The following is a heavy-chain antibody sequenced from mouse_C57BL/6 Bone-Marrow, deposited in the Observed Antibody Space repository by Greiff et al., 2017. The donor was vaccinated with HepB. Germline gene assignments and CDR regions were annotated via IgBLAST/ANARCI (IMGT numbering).Heavy chain of an antibody. D-gene: IGHD2-1*01. CDR2: IYPGDGDT. Sequence: VQLQESGPELVKPGASVKISCKASGYAFSSSWMNWVKQRPGKGLEWIGRIYPGDGDTNYNGKFKGKATLTADKSSSTAYMQLSSLTSEDSAVYFCARSSIYYGNPYYFDYWGQGTTLTVSS. V-gene: IGHV1-82*01. J-gene: IGHJ2*01. CDR1: GYAFSSSW. CDR3: ARSSIYYGNPYYFDY.